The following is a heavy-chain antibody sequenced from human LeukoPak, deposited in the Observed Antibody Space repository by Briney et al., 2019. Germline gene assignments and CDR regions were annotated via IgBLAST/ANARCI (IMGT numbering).Heavy chain of an antibody. J-gene: IGHJ5*02. V-gene: IGHV4-39*07. CDR1: GVSISSSSYY. CDR3: ARGRNWFDP. CDR2: ISYSGST. Sequence: SETLSLTCTVSGVSISSSSYYWGWIRQPPGKGLEWIASISYSGSTYYNPSLKSRVTISVDTSKNQFSLKLSSVTAADTAVYYCARGRNWFDPWGQGTLVTVSS.